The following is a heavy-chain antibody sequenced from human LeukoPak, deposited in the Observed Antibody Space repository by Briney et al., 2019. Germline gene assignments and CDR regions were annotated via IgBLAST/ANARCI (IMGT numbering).Heavy chain of an antibody. J-gene: IGHJ4*02. CDR3: ARGAIAAAGSQTYSSDS. V-gene: IGHV1-2*02. Sequence: IXXNSGRTNYAQKFQGRVTMTRDTSISTAYMELSRLRSDDTAVYYCARGAIAAAGSQTYSSDSWGQGTLVTVSS. CDR2: IXXNSGRT. D-gene: IGHD6-13*01.